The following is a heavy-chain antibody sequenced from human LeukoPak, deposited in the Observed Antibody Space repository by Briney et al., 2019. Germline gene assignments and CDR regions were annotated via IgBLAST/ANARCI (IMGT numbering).Heavy chain of an antibody. CDR1: GGTFSSYA. CDR3: ARGGSSGWYGDNWFDP. D-gene: IGHD6-19*01. CDR2: ITPIFGTA. V-gene: IGHV1-69*01. Sequence: SVKVSCKASGGTFSSYAISWVRQAPGQGLEWMGGITPIFGTANYAQKFQGRVTITADESTSTAYMELSSLGSEDTAVYYCARGGSSGWYGDNWFDPWGQGTLVTVSS. J-gene: IGHJ5*02.